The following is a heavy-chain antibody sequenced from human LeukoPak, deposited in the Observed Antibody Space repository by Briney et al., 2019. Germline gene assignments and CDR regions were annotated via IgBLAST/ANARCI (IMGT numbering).Heavy chain of an antibody. J-gene: IGHJ4*02. V-gene: IGHV4-39*07. CDR3: ARAGGVKTAALDLDY. D-gene: IGHD6-25*01. Sequence: SETLSLTCTVSGGSISSSSNYWGWIRQPPGKGLEWIATIYYSGGTYYNPSLKSLAAISVDTSKNQFSLKLSSVTAADTSGDYCARAGGVKTAALDLDYWGQGTLVTVSS. CDR1: GGSISSSSNY. CDR2: IYYSGGT.